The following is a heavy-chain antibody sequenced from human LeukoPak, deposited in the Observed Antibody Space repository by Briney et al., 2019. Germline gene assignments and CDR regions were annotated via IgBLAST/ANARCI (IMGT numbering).Heavy chain of an antibody. V-gene: IGHV3-30*02. CDR1: GFTFSTYG. J-gene: IGHJ4*02. Sequence: GGSLRLSCAASGFTFSTYGMHWVRQAPGKGLEWVAFIRYDGSNKYYADSVKGRFTISRDNSKNTLYLQMNSLRPEDTAVYYCAKVNKGGYDSFDYWGQGTLVTVSS. CDR2: IRYDGSNK. CDR3: AKVNKGGYDSFDY. D-gene: IGHD5-12*01.